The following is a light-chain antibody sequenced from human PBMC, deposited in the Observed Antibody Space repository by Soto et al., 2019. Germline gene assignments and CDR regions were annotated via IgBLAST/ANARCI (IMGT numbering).Light chain of an antibody. CDR2: DVN. Sequence: QSALTQPASVSGSPGQSITISCTGTSSDVGGYNYVSWYQQHPGKAPKLMLFDVNNRPSGVSNRFSGSKSGNTASLTISGLQAEDEADYYCCSYTSSSTYVFGTGTKVTVL. J-gene: IGLJ1*01. V-gene: IGLV2-14*01. CDR1: SSDVGGYNY. CDR3: CSYTSSSTYV.